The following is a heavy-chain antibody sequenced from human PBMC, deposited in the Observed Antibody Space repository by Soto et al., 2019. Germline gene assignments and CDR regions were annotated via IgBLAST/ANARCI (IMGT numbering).Heavy chain of an antibody. Sequence: QVHLQQWGAGLLKPSGTLSLTCAVSGGSFSDAFWSWVRQSPGRGLEWIGEVFHTGNTNYNPSLKSRVTLSVDTANNQFSLRLTSVTAADSAVYYCARAPRQLLAEGPLFLYYYYGLDVWGQGTTVTVSS. J-gene: IGHJ6*02. CDR1: GGSFSDAF. CDR2: VFHTGNT. CDR3: ARAPRQLLAEGPLFLYYYYGLDV. D-gene: IGHD3-3*01. V-gene: IGHV4-34*12.